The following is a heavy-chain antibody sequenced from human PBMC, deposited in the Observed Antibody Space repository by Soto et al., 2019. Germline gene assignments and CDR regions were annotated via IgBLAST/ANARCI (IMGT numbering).Heavy chain of an antibody. CDR3: ARVDAYNQPNFGY. V-gene: IGHV1-18*01. CDR1: GYTFTSYT. D-gene: IGHD1-1*01. Sequence: QVQLVQSGAEVKKPGASVKVSCKASGYTFTSYTITWVRQAPGQGLEWMGWINPYNSNTNYAQKFQDRGTMTTDTSTSTAYMELRSMRSDDTAVYYCARVDAYNQPNFGYWGQGTLVTVSS. J-gene: IGHJ4*02. CDR2: INPYNSNT.